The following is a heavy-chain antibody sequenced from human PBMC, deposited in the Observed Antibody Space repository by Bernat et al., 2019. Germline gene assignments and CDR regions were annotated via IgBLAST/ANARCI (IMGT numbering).Heavy chain of an antibody. CDR3: SRTQWIDC. J-gene: IGHJ4*02. D-gene: IGHD6-13*01. V-gene: IGHV3-74*01. CDR1: GFSFSNYC. CDR2: INSNGTTT. Sequence: EVQLVESGGGLVQPGGSLRLSCAASGFSFSNYCMHWVRQVPGKGLVWVSRINSNGTTTNYVDSVKGRFTISRDNAKNTLFLQMSSLRAEDTAVYYCSRTQWIDCWGQGTLVTVSS.